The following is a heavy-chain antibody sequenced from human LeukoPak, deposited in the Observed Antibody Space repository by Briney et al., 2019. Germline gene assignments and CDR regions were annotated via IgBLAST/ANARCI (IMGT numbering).Heavy chain of an antibody. Sequence: PGGSLRLSCAASVFTFTDYYMSWMRHAPGKGLEWVSYIYGSSRYLYYADSVKGRFTISRDNAENSLFLQMNSLRGEDTAVYYCVRAYSRGYSDDFDYWGQGTLVTVSS. V-gene: IGHV3-11*01. J-gene: IGHJ4*02. CDR3: VRAYSRGYSDDFDY. CDR2: IYGSSRYL. CDR1: VFTFTDYY. D-gene: IGHD3-22*01.